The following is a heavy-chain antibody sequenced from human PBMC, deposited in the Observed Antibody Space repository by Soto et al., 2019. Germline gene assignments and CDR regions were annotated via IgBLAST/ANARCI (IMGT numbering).Heavy chain of an antibody. V-gene: IGHV3-21*01. CDR1: GFTFSSYS. CDR3: ARDPGRFLEWLLSTDYDMDV. Sequence: GGSLRLSCAASGFTFSSYSMNWVRQAPGKGLEWVSSISSSSSYIYYADSVKGRFTISRGNAKNSLYLQMNSLRAEDTAVYYCARDPGRFLEWLLSTDYDMDVWGKGTTVTVSS. J-gene: IGHJ6*03. D-gene: IGHD3-3*01. CDR2: ISSSSSYI.